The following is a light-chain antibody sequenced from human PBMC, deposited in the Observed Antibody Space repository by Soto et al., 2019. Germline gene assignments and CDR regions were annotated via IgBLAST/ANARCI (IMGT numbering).Light chain of an antibody. V-gene: IGKV3-15*01. CDR2: GAS. Sequence: EIVMTQSPATLSVSPGERATLSCRASQSISSNLAWYQQQPGPAPRLLIYGASTRDTGIPARFSVSESVTQFPLTISSLQPEHFAVSYCQQYNNWTPDTFVPGTQVPIK. J-gene: IGKJ3*01. CDR3: QQYNNWTPDT. CDR1: QSISSN.